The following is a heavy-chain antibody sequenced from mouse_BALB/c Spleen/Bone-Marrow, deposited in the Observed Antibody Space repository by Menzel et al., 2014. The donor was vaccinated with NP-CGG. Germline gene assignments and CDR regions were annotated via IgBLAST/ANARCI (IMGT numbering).Heavy chain of an antibody. CDR1: GYTFTSYV. V-gene: IGHV1-14*01. CDR2: INPYNDGT. CDR3: ARSDGYYGAMDY. D-gene: IGHD2-3*01. Sequence: VQLKESGPELVEPGASVKMSCKASGYTFTSYVMHWVKQKPGQGLEWIGYINPYNDGTKYNEKFKGKATLTSDKSSSAAYMELSSLTSEDSAVYYCARSDGYYGAMDYWGQGTSVTVSS. J-gene: IGHJ4*01.